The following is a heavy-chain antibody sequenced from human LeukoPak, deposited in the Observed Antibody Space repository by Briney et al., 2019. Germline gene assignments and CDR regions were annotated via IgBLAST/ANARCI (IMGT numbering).Heavy chain of an antibody. V-gene: IGHV1-2*02. CDR1: GYTFTGYY. CDR2: INPNSGDT. CDR3: ARANPLYCSSTTCLFAY. D-gene: IGHD2-2*01. J-gene: IGHJ4*02. Sequence: SVKVSCKASGYTFTGYYMHWVRQAPGQGFEWMGCINPNSGDTNYAQKFQGRVTMTRDTSISTAHMELSRLRSDDTAVYYCARANPLYCSSTTCLFAYWGQGTLVIVSS.